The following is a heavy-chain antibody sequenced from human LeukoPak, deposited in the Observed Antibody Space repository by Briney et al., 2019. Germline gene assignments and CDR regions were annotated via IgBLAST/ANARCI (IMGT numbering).Heavy chain of an antibody. J-gene: IGHJ6*02. V-gene: IGHV1-8*01. CDR3: ARDMLRYFEERYGMDV. CDR1: GHTFTSYD. CDR2: MNPNSGNT. Sequence: ASVKVSCKASGHTFTSYDINWVRQATGQGLEWMGWMNPNSGNTGYAQKFQGRVTMTRNTSISTAYMELSSLRSEDTAVYYCARDMLRYFEERYGMDVWGQGTTVTVSS. D-gene: IGHD3-9*01.